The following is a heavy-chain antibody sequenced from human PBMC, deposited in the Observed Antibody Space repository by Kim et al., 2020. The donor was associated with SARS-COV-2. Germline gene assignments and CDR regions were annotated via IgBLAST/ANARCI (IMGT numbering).Heavy chain of an antibody. Sequence: YADSVKGRFTISRDHAKNTLYLQMNSLRDDDTAVYYCGRGGNRQWLVQASWGQGTLVTVSS. V-gene: IGHV3-74*01. D-gene: IGHD6-19*01. CDR3: GRGGNRQWLVQAS. J-gene: IGHJ5*02.